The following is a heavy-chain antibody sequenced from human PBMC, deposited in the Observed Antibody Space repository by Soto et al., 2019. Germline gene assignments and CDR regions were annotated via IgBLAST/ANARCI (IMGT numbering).Heavy chain of an antibody. CDR3: AKARGIQLWLGRYDAFDI. D-gene: IGHD5-18*01. CDR2: ISYDGSNK. V-gene: IGHV3-30*18. CDR1: GFTFSSYG. J-gene: IGHJ3*02. Sequence: GGSLRLSCAASGFTFSSYGMHWVRQAPGKGLEWVAVISYDGSNKYYADSVKGRFTISRDNSKNTLYLQMNSLRAEDTAVYYCAKARGIQLWLGRYDAFDIWGQGTMVTVSS.